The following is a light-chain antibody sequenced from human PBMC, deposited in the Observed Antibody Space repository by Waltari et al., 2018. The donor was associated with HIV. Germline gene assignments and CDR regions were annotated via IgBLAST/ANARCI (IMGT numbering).Light chain of an antibody. CDR1: SSNIGSNT. CDR3: AAWDDSLNGRGV. J-gene: IGLJ3*02. CDR2: SNN. V-gene: IGLV1-44*01. Sequence: QSVLTQPPSASGTPGQRVTISCSGSSSNIGSNTVNWYQQLPGTAPKLLIYSNNQRPSGFPDRFSGSKSGTSASLAISGLQSEDEADYYCAAWDDSLNGRGVFGGGTKLTVL.